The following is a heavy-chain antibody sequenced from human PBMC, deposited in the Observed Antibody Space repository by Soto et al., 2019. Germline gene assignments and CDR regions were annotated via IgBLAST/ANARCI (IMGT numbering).Heavy chain of an antibody. CDR1: GDSVSSYY. CDR2: IYVSGST. V-gene: IGHV4-59*02. CDR3: ARGALRYYYYGMDV. Sequence: QVQLQESGPGLVKPSETLSLTCTVSGDSVSSYYWSWIRQPPGKGLEWIGYIYVSGSTNYNPSLKSRVTISLDTSKNQFSLKLSSVTAADTAVYYCARGALRYYYYGMDVWGQGTTVTVSS. J-gene: IGHJ6*02.